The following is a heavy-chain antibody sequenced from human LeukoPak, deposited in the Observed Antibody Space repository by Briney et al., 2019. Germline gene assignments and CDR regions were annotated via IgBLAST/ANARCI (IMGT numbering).Heavy chain of an antibody. D-gene: IGHD3-10*01. CDR2: ISGSGGST. V-gene: IGHV3-23*01. Sequence: GGSLRLSCAASGFTFSSYAMSWVRQAPGKGLEWVSAISGSGGSTYYADSVKGRFTISRDNSKNTLYLQMNGLRAEDTAVYYCAKPFKRITMVRADFDYWGQGTLVTVSS. CDR3: AKPFKRITMVRADFDY. J-gene: IGHJ4*02. CDR1: GFTFSSYA.